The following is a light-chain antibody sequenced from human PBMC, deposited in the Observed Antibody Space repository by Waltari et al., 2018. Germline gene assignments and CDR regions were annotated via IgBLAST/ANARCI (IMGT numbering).Light chain of an antibody. Sequence: VIWMTQSPSLLSASTGDRVTIGCRMSQGISSYLACYQEKPGKAPELLIYAASTLQSGVPSRFSGSGSGTDFTLTISCLQAEDFATYYCQQYYSFPLTFGGGTKVEIK. V-gene: IGKV1D-8*03. J-gene: IGKJ4*01. CDR1: QGISSY. CDR3: QQYYSFPLT. CDR2: AAS.